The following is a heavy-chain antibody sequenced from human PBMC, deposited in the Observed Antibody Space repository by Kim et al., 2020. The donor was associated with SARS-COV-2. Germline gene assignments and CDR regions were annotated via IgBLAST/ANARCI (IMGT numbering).Heavy chain of an antibody. Sequence: GSFSGYYWSWIRQPPGKGLEWIGEINHSGSTNYNPSLKSRVTISVDTSKNQFSLKLSSVTAADTAVYYCARAATCSSTSCYGLDPWGQGTLAT. D-gene: IGHD2-2*01. CDR2: INHSGST. J-gene: IGHJ5*02. CDR1: GSFSGYY. CDR3: ARAATCSSTSCYGLDP. V-gene: IGHV4-34*01.